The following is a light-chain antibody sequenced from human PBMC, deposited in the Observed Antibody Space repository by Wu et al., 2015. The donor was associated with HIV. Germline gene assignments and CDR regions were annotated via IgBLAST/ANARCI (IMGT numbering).Light chain of an antibody. CDR1: QSVSSSY. CDR3: QQYGSSPRYT. Sequence: EIVLTQSPGTLSLSPGERATLSCRASQSVSSSYLAWYQQKPGQAPRLLIYGASSRATGIPDRFSGSGSGTDFTLTISRLEPEDFAVYYCQQYGSSPRYTFGQGTSWXSN. CDR2: GAS. J-gene: IGKJ2*01. V-gene: IGKV3-20*01.